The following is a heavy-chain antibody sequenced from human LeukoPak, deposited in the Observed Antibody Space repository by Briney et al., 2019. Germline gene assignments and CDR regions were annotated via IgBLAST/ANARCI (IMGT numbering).Heavy chain of an antibody. CDR2: IYYSGST. V-gene: IGHV4-59*01. D-gene: IGHD6-6*01. J-gene: IGHJ2*01. Sequence: ASETLSLTCTVSGGSISSYYWSWIRQPPGKGLEWIGYIYYSGSTNYNPSLKSRVTISVDTSKNQFSLKLSSVTAADTAVYYCARGARTPTDYWYFDLWGRGTLVTVSS. CDR3: ARGARTPTDYWYFDL. CDR1: GGSISSYY.